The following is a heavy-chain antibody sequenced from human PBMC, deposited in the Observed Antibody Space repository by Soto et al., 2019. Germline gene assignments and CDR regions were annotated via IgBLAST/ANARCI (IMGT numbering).Heavy chain of an antibody. D-gene: IGHD6-13*01. CDR1: GYTFTSYY. Sequence: ASVKVSCKASGYTFTSYYMHWVRQAPGQGLEWMGIINPSGGSTSYAQKFQGRVTMTRDTSTSTVYMELSSLRSEDTAVYYCARAQSIAAAGTFGYYGMDVWGQGTTVTVSS. CDR2: INPSGGST. J-gene: IGHJ6*02. V-gene: IGHV1-46*01. CDR3: ARAQSIAAAGTFGYYGMDV.